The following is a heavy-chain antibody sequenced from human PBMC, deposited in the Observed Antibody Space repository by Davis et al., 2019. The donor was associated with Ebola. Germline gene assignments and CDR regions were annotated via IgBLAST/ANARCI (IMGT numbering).Heavy chain of an antibody. Sequence: SQTLSLTCAVYGGSFSSYYWSWIRQPPGKGLEWIGYTYYSGSTNYNPSLKSRVTISVDTSKNQFSLKLSSVTAADTAVYYCARQDYYDSSGYYQPDAFDIWGQGTMVTVSS. CDR3: ARQDYYDSSGYYQPDAFDI. CDR1: GGSFSSYY. J-gene: IGHJ3*02. V-gene: IGHV4-59*01. CDR2: TYYSGST. D-gene: IGHD3-22*01.